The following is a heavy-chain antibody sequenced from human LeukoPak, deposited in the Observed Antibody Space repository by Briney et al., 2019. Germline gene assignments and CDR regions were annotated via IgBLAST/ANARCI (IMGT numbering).Heavy chain of an antibody. Sequence: PGGSLRLSWASSGFSFSNYAMAWVRQVPGKGLDWVSAISGSGGTTYYADSVKGRFTISRDSSKDTLYLQMDSLRAEDTAIYYCAKDSRSHLYYYDYWGQGVLVTVSS. CDR1: GFSFSNYA. CDR3: AKDSRSHLYYYDY. CDR2: ISGSGGTT. D-gene: IGHD6-13*01. J-gene: IGHJ4*02. V-gene: IGHV3-23*01.